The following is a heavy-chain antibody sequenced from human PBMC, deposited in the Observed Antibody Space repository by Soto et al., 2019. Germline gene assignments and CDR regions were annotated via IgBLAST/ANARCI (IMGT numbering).Heavy chain of an antibody. CDR1: GFSLSTSGMC. V-gene: IGHV2-70*01. CDR3: ARIKDDDSSGRNGPWYFDY. J-gene: IGHJ4*02. CDR2: IDWDDDK. D-gene: IGHD3-22*01. Sequence: QSGPTLVNPTQTLTLTCTFSGFSLSTSGMCVSWIRQPPGKALEWLALIDWDDDKNYSTSLKTRLTISKDTSKNQVVLTMTNMAPVDTATYYCARIKDDDSSGRNGPWYFDYWGQGTLVTVSS.